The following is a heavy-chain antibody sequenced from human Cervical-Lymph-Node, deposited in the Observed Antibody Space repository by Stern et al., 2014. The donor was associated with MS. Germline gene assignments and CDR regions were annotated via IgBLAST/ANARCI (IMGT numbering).Heavy chain of an antibody. CDR1: GFSLTTPGVG. V-gene: IGHV2-5*02. Sequence: ESGPTLVKPTQTLTLTCTFSGFSLTTPGVGVGWIRQPPGKALEWLALIYWDDDKRYSPSLKSRLTITKDTSKNQVVLTLTNIDPVDTATYYCARRRSAITGGPPPNYFDPWGQGTLVAVSS. D-gene: IGHD2-8*02. CDR3: ARRRSAITGGPPPNYFDP. J-gene: IGHJ5*02. CDR2: IYWDDDK.